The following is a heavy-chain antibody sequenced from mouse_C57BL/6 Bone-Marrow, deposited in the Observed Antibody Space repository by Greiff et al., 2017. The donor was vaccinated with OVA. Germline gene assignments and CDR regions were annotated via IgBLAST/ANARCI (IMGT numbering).Heavy chain of an antibody. CDR3: AKDRVFYYFDY. CDR1: GYTFTSYW. D-gene: IGHD3-3*01. V-gene: IGHV1-50*01. J-gene: IGHJ2*01. CDR2: IDPSDSYT. Sequence: VQLQQPGAELVKPGASVKLSCKASGYTFTSYWMQWVKQRPGQGLEWIGEIDPSDSYTNYNQKFKGKATLTVDTSSITAYMQLSSLTSEDSAVYYCAKDRVFYYFDYWGQGTTLTVSS.